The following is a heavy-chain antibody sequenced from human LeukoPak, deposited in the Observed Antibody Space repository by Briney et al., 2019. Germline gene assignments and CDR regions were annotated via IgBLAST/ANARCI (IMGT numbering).Heavy chain of an antibody. CDR2: ITGSGGST. CDR1: GFTFTSYG. D-gene: IGHD3-22*01. V-gene: IGHV3-23*01. Sequence: GGSLRVSCAASGFTFTSYGMSWVRQAPGKGLEWVSTITGSGGSTYYADSVKGRFTISRDNSKNTLFLQMNSLRAEDTAVYYCAKSHDSSGSDYWGQGTLVTVSS. CDR3: AKSHDSSGSDY. J-gene: IGHJ4*02.